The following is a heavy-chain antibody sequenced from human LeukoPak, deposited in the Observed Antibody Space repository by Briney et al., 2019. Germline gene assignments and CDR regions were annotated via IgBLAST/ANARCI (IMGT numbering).Heavy chain of an antibody. CDR3: ARGPRLDRSGWFYGAFDI. CDR2: INPNSGGT. CDR1: GYTFTGYY. V-gene: IGHV1-2*06. Sequence: GASVKVSCKASGYTFTGYYMHWVRQAPGQGLEWMGRINPNSGGTNYAQKFQGRVTMTRDTSISTAYMELSRLRSDDTAVYYCARGPRLDRSGWFYGAFDIWGQGTMVTVSS. D-gene: IGHD6-19*01. J-gene: IGHJ3*02.